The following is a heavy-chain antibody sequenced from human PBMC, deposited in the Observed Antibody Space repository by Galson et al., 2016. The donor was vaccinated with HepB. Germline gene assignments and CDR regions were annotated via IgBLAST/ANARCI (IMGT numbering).Heavy chain of an antibody. CDR1: RFAFSNYV. CDR3: AAGYYYGDLGRD. CDR2: ISASGDDT. V-gene: IGHV3-23*01. D-gene: IGHD3-22*01. Sequence: SLRLSCAASRFAFSNYVMSWVRQAPGEGLEWVSTISASGDDTYYAGPVKGRFTISRDNSKNTLNVQMNSLRADDTAVYYCAAGYYYGDLGRDWGQGTLVIVSS. J-gene: IGHJ4*02.